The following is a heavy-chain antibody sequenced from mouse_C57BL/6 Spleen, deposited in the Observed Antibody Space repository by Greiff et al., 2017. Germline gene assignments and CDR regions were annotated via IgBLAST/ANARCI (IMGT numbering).Heavy chain of an antibody. Sequence: EVKVVESEGGLVQPGSSMKLSCTASGFTFSDYYMAWVRQVPEKGLEWVANINYDGSSTYYLDSLKSRFIISRDNAKNILYLQMSSLKSEDTATYYCARDRLSTVPNWYFDVWGTGTTVTVSS. CDR2: INYDGSST. D-gene: IGHD1-1*01. V-gene: IGHV5-16*01. CDR1: GFTFSDYY. CDR3: ARDRLSTVPNWYFDV. J-gene: IGHJ1*03.